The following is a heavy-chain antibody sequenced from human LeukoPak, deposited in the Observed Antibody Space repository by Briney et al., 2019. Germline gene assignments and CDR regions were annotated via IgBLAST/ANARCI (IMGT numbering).Heavy chain of an antibody. Sequence: SETLSLTCTVSGGSISSGGYYWSWIRQHPGKGLEWIGYIYYSGSTYYNPSLKSRVTISVDTSKNQFSLKLSSVTAADTAVYYCARGLYCSSTSCYTGANNWFDSWGQGTLVTVSS. V-gene: IGHV4-31*03. J-gene: IGHJ5*01. CDR2: IYYSGST. CDR1: GGSISSGGYY. D-gene: IGHD2-2*02. CDR3: ARGLYCSSTSCYTGANNWFDS.